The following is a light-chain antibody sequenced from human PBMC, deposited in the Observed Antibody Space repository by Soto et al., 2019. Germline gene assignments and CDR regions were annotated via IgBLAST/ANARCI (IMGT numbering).Light chain of an antibody. J-gene: IGKJ1*01. CDR3: KQYNSYPWT. CDR1: QSITTW. V-gene: IGKV1-5*01. Sequence: DIQMTQSPSTLSASVGDRVTITCRASQSITTWLAWYQQKPGTAVKVLIYDASTLGSGVPSRFSGSGSGTEFTLTISSLQPEDFATYHCKQYNSYPWTFGQGTKVDIK. CDR2: DAS.